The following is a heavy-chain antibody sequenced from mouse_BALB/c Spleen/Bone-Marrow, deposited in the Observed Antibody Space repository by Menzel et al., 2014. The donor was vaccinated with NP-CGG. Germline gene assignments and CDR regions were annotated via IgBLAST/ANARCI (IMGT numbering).Heavy chain of an antibody. V-gene: IGHV1-7*01. J-gene: IGHJ4*01. Sequence: VKLQESGAELAKPGASVKMSCKASGYTFTRYWIHWVKPGPGQGLEWIGYINPSTGYTEYNQKFKDKATLTAGKSSSTAYMQLSSLTSEDSAVYYCARGDYYGKGGAMDYWGQGTSVTVSS. CDR3: ARGDYYGKGGAMDY. CDR1: GYTFTRYW. CDR2: INPSTGYT. D-gene: IGHD1-1*01.